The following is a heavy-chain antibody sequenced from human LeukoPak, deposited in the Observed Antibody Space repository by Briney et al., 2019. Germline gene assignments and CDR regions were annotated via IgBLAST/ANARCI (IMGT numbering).Heavy chain of an antibody. D-gene: IGHD2-2*01. CDR1: GGSISSYY. CDR3: ARDRLYCSSTSCSGDWFDP. CDR2: IYYSGST. V-gene: IGHV4-59*01. Sequence: SETLSLTXTVSGGSISSYYWSWIRQPPGEGLEWIGYIYYSGSTNYNPSLKSRVTISVDTSKNQFSLKLSSVTAADTAVYYCARDRLYCSSTSCSGDWFDPWGQGTLVTVSS. J-gene: IGHJ5*02.